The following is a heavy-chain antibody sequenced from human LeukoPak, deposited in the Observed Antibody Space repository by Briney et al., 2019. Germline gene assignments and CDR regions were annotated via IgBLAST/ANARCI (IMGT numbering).Heavy chain of an antibody. J-gene: IGHJ4*02. CDR3: AKKRGPYFDIQEGLDY. D-gene: IGHD3-9*01. V-gene: IGHV3-30-3*02. CDR1: GFTFSSYA. Sequence: PGGSLRLSCAASGFTFSSYAMHWVRQAPGKGLEWVAVISYDGSNKYYADSVKGRFTISRDNSKNTLYLQMNSLRPEDTAVYYCAKKRGPYFDIQEGLDYWGQGTLVTVSS. CDR2: ISYDGSNK.